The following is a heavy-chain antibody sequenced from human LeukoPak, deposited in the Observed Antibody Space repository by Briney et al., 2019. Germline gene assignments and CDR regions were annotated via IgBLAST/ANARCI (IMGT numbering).Heavy chain of an antibody. J-gene: IGHJ4*02. Sequence: SETLSLTCTVSGGSISSGSYYWSWIRQPAGKGLEWIGHIYYSRITEYNPSLQSRVSISVDTSQNQFSLKVNSVTAADTAVYFCARGDGWGDAVDGMGYWGQGILVTVSS. CDR3: ARGDGWGDAVDGMGY. CDR2: IYYSRIT. CDR1: GGSISSGSYY. D-gene: IGHD6-19*01. V-gene: IGHV4-61*10.